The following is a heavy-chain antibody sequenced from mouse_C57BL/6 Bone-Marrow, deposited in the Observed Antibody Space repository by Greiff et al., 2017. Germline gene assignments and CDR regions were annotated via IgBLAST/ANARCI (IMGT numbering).Heavy chain of an antibody. CDR2: IYPGSGST. CDR1: GYTFTSYW. D-gene: IGHD1-1*01. V-gene: IGHV1-55*01. Sequence: QVQLQQPGAELVKPGASVKMSCKASGYTFTSYWITWVKQRPGQGLEWIGDIYPGSGSTNYNEKFKSQATLTVDTSSSTAYLQLSSLTSEDSAVYYCAREDAYYYGSSLYFDYWGQGTTLTVSS. CDR3: AREDAYYYGSSLYFDY. J-gene: IGHJ2*01.